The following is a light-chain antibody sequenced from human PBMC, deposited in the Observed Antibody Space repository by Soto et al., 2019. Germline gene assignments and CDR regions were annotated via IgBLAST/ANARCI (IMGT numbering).Light chain of an antibody. J-gene: IGKJ5*01. CDR3: QQYGSSPIP. V-gene: IGKV3-20*01. CDR2: GAS. CDR1: QSVRSNY. Sequence: ENVLTQSPGTLSLSPGERVTLSCRASQSVRSNYVACYQQQPGQAPRLLMSGASSRAAGIPDRLSGGGSGTDFRLTISILEPEEFAVYYCQQYGSSPIPFGQGTRLDIK.